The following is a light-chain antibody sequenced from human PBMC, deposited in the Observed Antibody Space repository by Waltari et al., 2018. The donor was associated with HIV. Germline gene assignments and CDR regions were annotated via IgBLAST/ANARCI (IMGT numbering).Light chain of an antibody. Sequence: QSSLTQPPSVSGSPGKSVTNPCHRHRHDFGGHCHVPRFQQPPGKAPKLLVYDVTKRPSGVPNRFSGSKSGSTASLTISGLQAEDQGDYYCCSYAGGSTLFGGGTKLTVL. CDR2: DVT. CDR3: CSYAGGSTL. V-gene: IGLV2-11*01. J-gene: IGLJ2*01. CDR1: RHDFGGHCH.